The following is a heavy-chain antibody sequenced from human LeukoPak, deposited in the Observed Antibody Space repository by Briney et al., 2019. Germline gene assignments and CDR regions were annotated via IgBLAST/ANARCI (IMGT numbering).Heavy chain of an antibody. CDR1: GFTFSSYA. CDR3: ARVSLTCYYVDY. CDR2: ISSNGGST. V-gene: IGHV3-64*01. Sequence: GGSLRLSCAASGFTFSSYAMHWVRQAPGKGLEYVSAISSNGGSTYYANSVKGRFTISRDNSKNTLYLQMGSLRAEDMAVYYCARVSLTCYYVDYWGQGTLVTVSS. J-gene: IGHJ4*02. D-gene: IGHD3-10*02.